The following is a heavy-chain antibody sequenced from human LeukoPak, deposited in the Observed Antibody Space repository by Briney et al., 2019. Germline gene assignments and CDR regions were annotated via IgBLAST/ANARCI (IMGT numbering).Heavy chain of an antibody. CDR2: ISDTGHTI. D-gene: IGHD3-10*02. V-gene: IGHV3-48*02. Sequence: GGSVRLSCAASGFIFTTSGMNWVRQAPGKGLEWLAYISDTGHTIYYADSAKGRFTVSRDNAKNLLFLQMRRLRDDDTAVYYCSRARWVVRELGHYWGQGTMVTVS. J-gene: IGHJ4*02. CDR3: SRARWVVRELGHY. CDR1: GFIFTTSG.